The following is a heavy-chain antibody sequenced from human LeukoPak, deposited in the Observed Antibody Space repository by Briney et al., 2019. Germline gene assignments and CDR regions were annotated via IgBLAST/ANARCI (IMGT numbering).Heavy chain of an antibody. CDR3: ARSRNYFDY. CDR2: IIPVLEMA. V-gene: IGHV1-69*04. Sequence: SVKVSCKVPGGTFNTYGITWVRQAPGQGLEWMGRIIPVLEMATYAQKYEGRVKITADKSTTTIYLFLSSLTSDDTAVYYCARSRNYFDYWGQGSLVTVSS. J-gene: IGHJ4*01. CDR1: GGTFNTYG.